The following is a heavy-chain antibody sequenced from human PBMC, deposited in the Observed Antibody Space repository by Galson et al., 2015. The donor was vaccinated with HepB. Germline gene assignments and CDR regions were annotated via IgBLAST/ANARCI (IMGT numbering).Heavy chain of an antibody. J-gene: IGHJ6*02. CDR2: IWYDGSNK. CDR1: GFTFSSYG. CDR3: ARDLLRRRYYYGMDV. V-gene: IGHV3-33*01. D-gene: IGHD2-15*01. Sequence: SLRLSCAASGFTFSSYGMHWVRQAPGKGLEWVAVIWYDGSNKYYADSVKGRFTISRDNSKNTLYLQMNSLRAEDTAVYYCARDLLRRRYYYGMDVWGHGTTVTVSS.